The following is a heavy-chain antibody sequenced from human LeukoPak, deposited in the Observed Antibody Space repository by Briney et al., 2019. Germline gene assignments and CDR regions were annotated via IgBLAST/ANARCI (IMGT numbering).Heavy chain of an antibody. CDR3: AKATPPHSYMDV. Sequence: PGGSLRLSCAASGFTFSSYGMHWVRQAPGKGLEGVAFIRYDGSNKYYADSVKGRFTISRDNSKNTLYLQMNSLRAEDTAVYYCAKATPPHSYMDVWGKGTTVTISS. V-gene: IGHV3-30*02. CDR2: IRYDGSNK. CDR1: GFTFSSYG. J-gene: IGHJ6*03.